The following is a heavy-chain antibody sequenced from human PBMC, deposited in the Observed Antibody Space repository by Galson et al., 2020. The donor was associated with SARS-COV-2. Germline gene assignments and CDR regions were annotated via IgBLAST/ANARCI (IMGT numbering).Heavy chain of an antibody. CDR3: ARGLSGCWPYYPCYGVDV. CDR2: INPNTCRA. J-gene: IGHJ6*02. Sequence: ASVKVSCKASGYSFTGHYLYWVRQAPGQGLEYIGWINPNTCRASHLLKFQDRITLASDISLSTAYMKVSTLRFDDTAEYYCARGLSGCWPYYPCYGVDVWGQGITVTVSS. V-gene: IGHV1-2*02. D-gene: IGHD3-10*01. CDR1: GYSFTGHY.